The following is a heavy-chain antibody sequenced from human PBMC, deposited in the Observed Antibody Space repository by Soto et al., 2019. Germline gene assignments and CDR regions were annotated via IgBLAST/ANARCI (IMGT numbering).Heavy chain of an antibody. D-gene: IGHD2-15*01. CDR3: AKERDIVVVVAPLDY. Sequence: QVQLVASGGGVVQPGRSLRLSCAASGFTFSSYGMHWVRQAPGKGLEWVAVISYDGSNKYYADSVKGRFTISRDNSKNTLYLQMNSLRAEDTAVYYCAKERDIVVVVAPLDYWGQGTLVTVSS. CDR2: ISYDGSNK. CDR1: GFTFSSYG. J-gene: IGHJ4*02. V-gene: IGHV3-30*18.